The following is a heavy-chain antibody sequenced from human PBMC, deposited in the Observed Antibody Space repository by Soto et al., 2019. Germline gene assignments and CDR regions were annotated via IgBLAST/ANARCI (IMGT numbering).Heavy chain of an antibody. J-gene: IGHJ4*02. CDR3: ATAAAQPNLFDY. Sequence: PSETLSLTCAVYGGSFSGYYWSWIRQPPGKGLEWIGEINHSGSTNYNPSLKSRVTISVDTSKNQFSLKLSSVTAADTAVYYCATAAAQPNLFDYWGQGTLVTVSS. CDR2: INHSGST. D-gene: IGHD2-2*01. V-gene: IGHV4-34*01. CDR1: GGSFSGYY.